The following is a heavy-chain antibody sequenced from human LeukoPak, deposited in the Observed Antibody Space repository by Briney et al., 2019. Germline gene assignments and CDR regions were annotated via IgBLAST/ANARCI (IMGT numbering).Heavy chain of an antibody. CDR1: GFTFSSYG. CDR3: ARGWPFDY. CDR2: IWYDGSNE. V-gene: IGHV3-33*01. J-gene: IGHJ4*02. Sequence: PGRSLRLSCAASGFTFSSYGMHWVRQAPGKGLEWVAVIWYDGSNEYYADSVKGRFTISRDNAKNSLYLQMNSLRAEDTAVYYCARGWPFDYWGQGTLVTVSS. D-gene: IGHD5-24*01.